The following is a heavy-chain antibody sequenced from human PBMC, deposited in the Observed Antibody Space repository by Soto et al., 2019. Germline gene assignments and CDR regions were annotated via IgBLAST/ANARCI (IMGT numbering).Heavy chain of an antibody. V-gene: IGHV3-33*01. J-gene: IGHJ4*02. CDR2: IWYDASKQ. Sequence: SLRLSCETSGFSFSVYGMHWVRQAPGKGLEWVAVIWYDASKQFYAASVEGRFTISRDNSKAILYLQMNSLRAEDTAVYYCAAWAEGATEVHWGQGTLVTVS. D-gene: IGHD2-15*01. CDR3: AAWAEGATEVH. CDR1: GFSFSVYG.